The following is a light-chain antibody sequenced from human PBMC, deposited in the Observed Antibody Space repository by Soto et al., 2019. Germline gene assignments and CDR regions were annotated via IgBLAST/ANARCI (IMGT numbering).Light chain of an antibody. CDR1: QSISSR. Sequence: DIQMTQSPSTLSASVGDRVTITCRASQSISSRLAWYQQKPRKAPKLLIYKASSLESGVPSRFSGSGSGTEFTLTISSLQPDDFATYYCQQYNSYPWTFGQGTKVEIK. V-gene: IGKV1-5*03. J-gene: IGKJ1*01. CDR3: QQYNSYPWT. CDR2: KAS.